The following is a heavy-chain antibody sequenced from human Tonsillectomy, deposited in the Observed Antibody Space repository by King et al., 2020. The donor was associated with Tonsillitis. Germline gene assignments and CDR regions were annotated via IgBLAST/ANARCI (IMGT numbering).Heavy chain of an antibody. Sequence: VQLVESGGGLVQPGGSLRLSCAVSGFTFRMYSMNWVRQAPGEGLEWVSYISSGSTNIYYTDSVKDRFTISRDNVKDSLYLQMNSLRDEDTAVYYCARENGYCSGGVCYMAGFDLWGRGTLVTFSS. J-gene: IGHJ2*01. CDR2: ISSGSTNI. CDR3: ARENGYCSGGVCYMAGFDL. CDR1: GFTFRMYS. D-gene: IGHD2-15*01. V-gene: IGHV3-48*02.